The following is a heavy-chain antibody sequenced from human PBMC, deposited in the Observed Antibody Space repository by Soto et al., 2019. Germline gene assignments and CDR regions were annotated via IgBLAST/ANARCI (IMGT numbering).Heavy chain of an antibody. D-gene: IGHD2-15*01. J-gene: IGHJ4*01. Sequence: TLSLTCAVSGGSISSGGYSWSWIRQPPGKGLEWIGYIYHSGSTYYNPSLKSRVTISVDRSKNQFSLKLSSVTAADTAVYYCARAAPRYFPGGSCYSGRDYWG. CDR2: IYHSGST. V-gene: IGHV4-30-2*01. CDR1: GGSISSGGYS. CDR3: ARAAPRYFPGGSCYSGRDY.